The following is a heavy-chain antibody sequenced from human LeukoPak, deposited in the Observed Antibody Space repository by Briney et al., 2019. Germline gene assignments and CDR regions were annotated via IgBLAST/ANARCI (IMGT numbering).Heavy chain of an antibody. CDR2: INHSGIT. V-gene: IGHV4-34*01. D-gene: IGHD4-23*01. Sequence: SETLSLTCAVYDGSFSSYYWTWIRQPPGKGLEWIGEINHSGITNYRPSLKSRVTTSLDTSKNQFSLKLTSVTTADTAVYYCARDGGSNNYWFDPWGQGTLVTVSS. CDR1: DGSFSSYY. J-gene: IGHJ5*02. CDR3: ARDGGSNNYWFDP.